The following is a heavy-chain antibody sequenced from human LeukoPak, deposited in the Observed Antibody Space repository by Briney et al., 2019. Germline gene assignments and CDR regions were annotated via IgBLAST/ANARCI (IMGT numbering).Heavy chain of an antibody. D-gene: IGHD2-15*01. J-gene: IGHJ4*02. CDR3: AKSVVAADFDY. V-gene: IGHV3-23*01. CDR2: ISGSGGST. Sequence: GGSLRLSCAASGFTFSSYGMHWVRQAPGKGLEWVSAISGSGGSTYYADSVKGRFTISRDNSKNTLYLQMNSLRAEDTAVYYCAKSVVAADFDYWGQGTLVTVSS. CDR1: GFTFSSYG.